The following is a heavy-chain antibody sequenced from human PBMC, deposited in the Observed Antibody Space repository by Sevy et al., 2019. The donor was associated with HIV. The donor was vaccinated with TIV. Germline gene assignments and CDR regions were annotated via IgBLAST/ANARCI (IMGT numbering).Heavy chain of an antibody. V-gene: IGHV4-39*01. Sequence: SETLSLTCSVSGGSITSNNYYWGWIRQPPGKGLEWIWSIYHSGNAYYNPSLKSRVTVSVDTSRSHFSLKVTSVAASDTAVYFCASQPGYRSTYYGFSLSRTFDSWGPGTLVTVSS. J-gene: IGHJ4*02. CDR1: GGSITSNNYY. CDR3: ASQPGYRSTYYGFSLSRTFDS. D-gene: IGHD6-19*01. CDR2: IYHSGNA.